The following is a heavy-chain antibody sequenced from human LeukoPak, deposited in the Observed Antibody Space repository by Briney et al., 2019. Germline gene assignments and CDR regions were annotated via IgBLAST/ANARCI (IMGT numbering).Heavy chain of an antibody. CDR2: IYPGDSET. Sequence: NRGESLKISCKTSGYSFTTYWIAWLRQMPGKGLEWMGIIYPGDSETRYSPSFQGQVTISVDKSISTAYLQWSSLTASDTAMYYCARPGVGATWSGDYYAMDVWGQGTTVTVSS. CDR1: GYSFTTYW. J-gene: IGHJ6*02. D-gene: IGHD1-26*01. CDR3: ARPGVGATWSGDYYAMDV. V-gene: IGHV5-51*01.